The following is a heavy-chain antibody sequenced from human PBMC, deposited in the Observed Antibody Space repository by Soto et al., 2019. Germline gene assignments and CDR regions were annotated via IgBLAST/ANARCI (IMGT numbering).Heavy chain of an antibody. CDR2: ISYDGSNK. V-gene: IGHV3-30*18. CDR3: ANPLESGPYYYYGMDV. CDR1: GFTFSSYG. Sequence: QVQLVESGGGVVQPGRSLRLSCAASGFTFSSYGMHWVRQAPGKGLEWVAVISYDGSNKYYGDSVKGRFTISRDNSKNTLYLQMNSLRAEDTAVYYCANPLESGPYYYYGMDVWGQGTTVTVSS. J-gene: IGHJ6*02.